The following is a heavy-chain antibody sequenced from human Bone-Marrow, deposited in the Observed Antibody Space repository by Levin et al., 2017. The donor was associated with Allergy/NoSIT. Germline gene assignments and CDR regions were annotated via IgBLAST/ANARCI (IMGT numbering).Heavy chain of an antibody. Sequence: SETLSLTCIVSGASMRSYYWNWIRQAPGKGLDWVGYIYHSGTTSYNPSLKGRVTISLHTSKNQFSLNLSSVTAADTAVYYCARQAEGFDIWGQGTMVTVSS. CDR2: IYHSGTT. CDR1: GASMRSYY. J-gene: IGHJ3*02. V-gene: IGHV4-59*08. CDR3: ARQAEGFDI.